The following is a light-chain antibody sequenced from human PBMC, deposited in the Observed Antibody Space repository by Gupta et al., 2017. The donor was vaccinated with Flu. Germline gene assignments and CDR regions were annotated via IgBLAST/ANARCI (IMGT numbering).Light chain of an antibody. Sequence: IALTQSPVTLSLSPGDRATLSCRASQSVSSSYLAWYQQKPGQAPRLLIYGASSRATGIPDRFSGSGSGTDFTLTISRLEPEDVAVYYCQQYGSAAGYTFGQGTKLEIK. CDR2: GAS. CDR1: QSVSSSY. J-gene: IGKJ2*01. V-gene: IGKV3-20*01. CDR3: QQYGSAAGYT.